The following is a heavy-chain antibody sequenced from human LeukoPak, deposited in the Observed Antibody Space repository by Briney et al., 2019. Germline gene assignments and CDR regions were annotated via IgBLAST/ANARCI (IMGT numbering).Heavy chain of an antibody. CDR3: AKGKYSSGGVPDY. V-gene: IGHV3-23*01. CDR1: GFTFSSYS. Sequence: GGSLRLSCAASGFTFSSYSMNWVRQAPGKGLEWVSSISGDGESTYYADSVKGRFTVSRDNSKNTLYLQINSLRGEDTAVYYCAKGKYSSGGVPDYWGQGTLVTVSS. J-gene: IGHJ4*02. D-gene: IGHD6-19*01. CDR2: ISGDGEST.